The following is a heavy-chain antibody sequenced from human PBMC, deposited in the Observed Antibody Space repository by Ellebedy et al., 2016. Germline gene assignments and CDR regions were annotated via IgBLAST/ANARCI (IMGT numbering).Heavy chain of an antibody. CDR1: GFTFSNAW. D-gene: IGHD1/OR15-1a*01. J-gene: IGHJ4*02. CDR2: IKSEIVGGTT. V-gene: IGHV3-15*01. CDR3: TKGAPTGTFYDY. Sequence: GESLKISXEASGFTFSNAWMTWVRQAPGKGLEWVGRIKSEIVGGTTDYAESVRGRFTISRDDSKNTVFLQMNSLKTEDTAVYYCTKGAPTGTFYDYWGQGTLVTVSS.